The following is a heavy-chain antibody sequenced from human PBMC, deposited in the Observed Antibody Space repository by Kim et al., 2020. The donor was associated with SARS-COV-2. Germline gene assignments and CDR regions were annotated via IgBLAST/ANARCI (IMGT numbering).Heavy chain of an antibody. CDR3: ARWSPYNWPDP. CDR2: INTYDGDT. V-gene: IGHV1-18*01. CDR1: GYIFTNYA. D-gene: IGHD3-3*01. Sequence: ASVKVSCKASGYIFTNYAITWVRQAPGQGLEWMGWINTYDGDTNCVQRFQDRVTMTTDTSTSTAYMELRSLTSDDTAVYYCARWSPYNWPDPWGQGTLVT. J-gene: IGHJ5*02.